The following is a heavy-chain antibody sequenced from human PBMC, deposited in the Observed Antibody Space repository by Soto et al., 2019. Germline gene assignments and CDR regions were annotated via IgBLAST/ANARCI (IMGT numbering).Heavy chain of an antibody. CDR3: ARDPPRSSGYYFDY. Sequence: GGSLRLSCAASGFTFSSYAMHWVRQAPGKGLEWVAVISYDGSNKYYADSVKGRFTISRDNSKNTLYLQMNSLRAEDTAVYYCARDPPRSSGYYFDYWGQGTPVTVSS. V-gene: IGHV3-30-3*01. D-gene: IGHD3-22*01. CDR2: ISYDGSNK. J-gene: IGHJ4*02. CDR1: GFTFSSYA.